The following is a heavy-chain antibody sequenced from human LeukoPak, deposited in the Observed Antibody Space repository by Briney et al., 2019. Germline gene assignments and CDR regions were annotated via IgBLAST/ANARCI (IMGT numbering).Heavy chain of an antibody. Sequence: SETLSLTCTVSGGSISSYYWSWIRQPPGKGLEWIGYIYYSGSTNYNPSLKSRVTISVDTSKNQFSLKLSSVTAADTAVYYCARVNYYGSGSYDGYYFDYWGQGTLVTVSS. D-gene: IGHD3-10*01. CDR3: ARVNYYGSGSYDGYYFDY. CDR2: IYYSGST. J-gene: IGHJ4*02. CDR1: GGSISSYY. V-gene: IGHV4-59*01.